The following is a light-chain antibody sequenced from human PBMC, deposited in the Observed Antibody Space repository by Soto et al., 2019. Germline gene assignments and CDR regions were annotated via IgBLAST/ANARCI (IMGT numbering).Light chain of an antibody. CDR2: AAS. Sequence: DIQMTQSPSSLSASVGDRVTITCRASQSISNYLAWYQQKPGKVPKLLIYAASTLQSGVPARFSGSGSGTDFDLTISSLQPEDVANYYCQKYNSSPQTFGGGTKVEIK. V-gene: IGKV1-27*01. J-gene: IGKJ4*01. CDR1: QSISNY. CDR3: QKYNSSPQT.